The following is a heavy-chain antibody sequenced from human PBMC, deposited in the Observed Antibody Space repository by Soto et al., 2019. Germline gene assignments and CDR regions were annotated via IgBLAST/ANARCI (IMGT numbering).Heavy chain of an antibody. V-gene: IGHV3-23*01. CDR2: IXGSGGST. J-gene: IGHJ4*02. Sequence: EVQLLESGGGLVQPGGXLRLSCAASGFTFSSYAMSWVRQAPGKGLEWVSAIXGSGGSTYYADSVKGRFTISRDNSKNTLYLQMNSLRAEDTAVYYCAKPYYYDSSGYYEYFDYWGQGTLVTVSS. CDR1: GFTFSSYA. D-gene: IGHD3-22*01. CDR3: AKPYYYDSSGYYEYFDY.